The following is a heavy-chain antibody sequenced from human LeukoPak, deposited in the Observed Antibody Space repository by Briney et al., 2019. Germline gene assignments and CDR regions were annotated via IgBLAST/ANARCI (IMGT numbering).Heavy chain of an antibody. CDR1: GYTFTGYD. CDR2: MNPNSGNT. CDR3: ARDCGGDCYISTRYFDL. Sequence: ASVKVSCKASGYTFTGYDINWVRQATGQGLEWMGWMNPNSGNTGYAQKFQGRVTMTRNTSISTAYMELSSLRSEDTAVYYCARDCGGDCYISTRYFDLWGRGTLVTVSS. J-gene: IGHJ2*01. V-gene: IGHV1-8*01. D-gene: IGHD2-21*02.